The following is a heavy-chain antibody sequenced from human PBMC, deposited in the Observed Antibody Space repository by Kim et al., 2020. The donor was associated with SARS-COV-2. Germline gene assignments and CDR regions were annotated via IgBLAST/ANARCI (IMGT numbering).Heavy chain of an antibody. CDR1: GFTFSNYA. D-gene: IGHD4-17*01. J-gene: IGHJ2*01. CDR2: IFGGGTTT. Sequence: GGSLRLSCAASGFTFSNYAMNWVRQAPGKGLEWVSVIFGGGTTTYYADSVKGRFTISRDNSKNTLYLQMNSLRAEDTAVYYCAKVGYGDQNWYFDLWGRGTLVTVSS. CDR3: AKVGYGDQNWYFDL. V-gene: IGHV3-23*03.